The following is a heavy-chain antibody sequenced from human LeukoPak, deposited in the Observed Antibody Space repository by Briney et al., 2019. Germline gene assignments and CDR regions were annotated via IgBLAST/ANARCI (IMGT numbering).Heavy chain of an antibody. D-gene: IGHD2-21*01. V-gene: IGHV4-59*12. J-gene: IGHJ4*02. CDR1: GGSISSYY. Sequence: SETLSLTCTVSGGSISSYYWSWIRQPPGKGLEWIGEIYHSGSTNYNPSLKSRVTISVDKSKNQFSLKLSSVTAADTAVYYCAGTGGVVPFDYWGQGTLVTVSS. CDR3: AGTGGVVPFDY. CDR2: IYHSGST.